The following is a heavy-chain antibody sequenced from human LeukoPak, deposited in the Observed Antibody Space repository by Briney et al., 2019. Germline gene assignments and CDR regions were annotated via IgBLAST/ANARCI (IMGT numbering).Heavy chain of an antibody. CDR2: IYYSGST. CDR1: GGSISSSSYY. D-gene: IGHD6-6*01. CDR3: ARDLGSSSD. Sequence: SQTLSLTCTVSGGSISSSSYYWGWIRQPPGKGLEWIGSIYYSGSTYYNPSLKSRVTISVDTSKNQFSLKLSSVTAADTAVYYCARDLGSSSDWGQGTLVTVSS. V-gene: IGHV4-39*07. J-gene: IGHJ4*02.